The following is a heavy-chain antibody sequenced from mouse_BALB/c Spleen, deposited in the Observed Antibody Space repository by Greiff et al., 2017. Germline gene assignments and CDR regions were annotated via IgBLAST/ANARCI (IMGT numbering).Heavy chain of an antibody. CDR2: INPSSGYT. V-gene: IGHV1-4*01. CDR1: GYTFTSYT. CDR3: ARGDYGSSCAY. D-gene: IGHD1-1*01. J-gene: IGHJ3*01. Sequence: QVQLQQSGAELARPGASVKMSCKASGYTFTSYTMHWVKQRPGQGLEWIGYINPSSGYTNYNQKFKDKATLTADKSSSTAYMQLSSLTSEDSAVYYCARGDYGSSCAYWGQGTLVTVSA.